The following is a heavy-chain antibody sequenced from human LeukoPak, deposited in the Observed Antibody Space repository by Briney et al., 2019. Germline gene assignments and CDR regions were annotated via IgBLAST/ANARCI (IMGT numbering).Heavy chain of an antibody. V-gene: IGHV3-21*01. CDR2: LGISGDYA. CDR1: GFTLSSYA. CDR3: ARDTRGEATKLCYFDY. Sequence: GGSLRLSCVASGFTLSSYAVSWVRQAPGKGLQWVSSLGISGDYAWYAGSVKGRFTISRDSAKNSLYLQMNSLRAEDTAVYYCARDTRGEATKLCYFDYWGQGTLVTVSS. J-gene: IGHJ4*02. D-gene: IGHD5-12*01.